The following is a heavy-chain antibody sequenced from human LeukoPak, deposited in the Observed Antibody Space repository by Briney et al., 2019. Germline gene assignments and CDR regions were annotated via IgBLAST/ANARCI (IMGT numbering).Heavy chain of an antibody. CDR3: ARHGDLLSPFQT. CDR2: INYSGST. V-gene: IGHV4-39*01. D-gene: IGHD2-21*02. CDR1: GGSIISYY. J-gene: IGHJ5*02. Sequence: SETLSLTCTVSGGSIISYYWSWIRQPPGKGLEWIGTINYSGSTYYNPSLKSRVTISVDTSKNQISLKLNSVTAADTAMYYCARHGDLLSPFQTWGQGTLVTVSS.